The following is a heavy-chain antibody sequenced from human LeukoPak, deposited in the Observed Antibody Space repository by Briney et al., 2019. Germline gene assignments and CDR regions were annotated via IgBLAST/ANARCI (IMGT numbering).Heavy chain of an antibody. CDR1: GFTFSSYW. J-gene: IGHJ4*02. Sequence: PGGSLRLSCAASGFTFSSYWMSWVRQAPGKGLEWVANIKQDGSEKDYVDSVKGRFTISRDNFKNTLYLQMNSLRTEDTAVYYCANGAAAGTPTIGDYWGQGTLVTVSS. D-gene: IGHD6-13*01. CDR3: ANGAAAGTPTIGDY. CDR2: IKQDGSEK. V-gene: IGHV3-7*03.